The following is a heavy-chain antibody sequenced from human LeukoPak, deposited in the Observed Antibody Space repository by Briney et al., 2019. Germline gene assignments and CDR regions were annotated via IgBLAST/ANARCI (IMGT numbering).Heavy chain of an antibody. D-gene: IGHD5-18*01. Sequence: GASVKVSCKASGGTFSSYAISWVRQAPGQGLEWMGRIIPILGIANYAQKFQGRVTITADKSTSTAYMELSSLRSEDTAVYYCARAPPTGYSYGYEDYWGQGTLVTVSS. CDR2: IIPILGIA. CDR1: GGTFSSYA. V-gene: IGHV1-69*04. J-gene: IGHJ4*02. CDR3: ARAPPTGYSYGYEDY.